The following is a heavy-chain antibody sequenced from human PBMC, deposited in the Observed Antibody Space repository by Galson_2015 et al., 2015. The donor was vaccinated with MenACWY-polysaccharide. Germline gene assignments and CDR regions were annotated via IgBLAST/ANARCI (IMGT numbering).Heavy chain of an antibody. CDR2: IYYDGSNK. CDR3: AKELSLGVSGTPGDY. D-gene: IGHD6-19*01. V-gene: IGHV3-33*03. Sequence: SLRLSCAASGFTFRNYGMHWVRQAPGKGLEWVTVIYYDGSNKYYTDSVKGRFTISRDNSKNTLYLQMNSLRAEATAVYYCAKELSLGVSGTPGDYWGQGTLVTVSS. J-gene: IGHJ4*02. CDR1: GFTFRNYG.